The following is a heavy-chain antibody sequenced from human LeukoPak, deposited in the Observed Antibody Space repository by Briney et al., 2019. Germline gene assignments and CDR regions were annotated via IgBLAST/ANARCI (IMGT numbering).Heavy chain of an antibody. CDR2: INPSGGST. Sequence: GASVKVSCKASGYRFTDYYMHWVRQAPGQGLEWMGVINPSGGSTSYAQKFQGRVTMTRDTSTSTAYMELRSLRSDDTAVYYCARGPRYCSSTSCPRWFDPWGQGTLVTVSS. D-gene: IGHD2-2*01. J-gene: IGHJ5*02. V-gene: IGHV1-46*01. CDR3: ARGPRYCSSTSCPRWFDP. CDR1: GYRFTDYY.